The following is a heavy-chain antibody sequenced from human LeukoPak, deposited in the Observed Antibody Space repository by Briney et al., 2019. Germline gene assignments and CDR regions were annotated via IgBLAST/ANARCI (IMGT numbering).Heavy chain of an antibody. D-gene: IGHD4-17*01. Sequence: GGSLRLSCAASGFTFSSYAMHWVRQAPGKGLEWVAVISYDGSNKYYADSVKGRFTISRDNSKNTLYLQMNSLRAEDTAVYYCARGYHGDHGYLGPDYWGQGTLVTVSS. CDR2: ISYDGSNK. V-gene: IGHV3-30-3*01. CDR1: GFTFSSYA. CDR3: ARGYHGDHGYLGPDY. J-gene: IGHJ4*02.